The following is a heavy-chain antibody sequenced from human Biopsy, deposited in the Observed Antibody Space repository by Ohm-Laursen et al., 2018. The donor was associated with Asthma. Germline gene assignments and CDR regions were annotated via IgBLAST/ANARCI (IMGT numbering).Heavy chain of an antibody. CDR1: GFTFSNYG. Sequence: SLRLSCSASGFTFSNYGMHWVRQVAGKGLDWVAVVTYDGISQYYAESVKGRFTISRGNSRNTLNLQMNSVRPDDMAVYFCARERAGVLGSYNGMDVWGPGTTVSVSS. D-gene: IGHD2-8*01. J-gene: IGHJ6*02. CDR3: ARERAGVLGSYNGMDV. CDR2: VTYDGISQ. V-gene: IGHV3-30*03.